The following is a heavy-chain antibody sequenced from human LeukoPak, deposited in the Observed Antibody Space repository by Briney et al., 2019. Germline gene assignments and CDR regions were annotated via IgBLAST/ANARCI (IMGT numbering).Heavy chain of an antibody. CDR2: ISSSSSYI. Sequence: PGGSLRLSCAASGFTFSSYSMNWVRQAPGKGLEWVSSISSSSSYIYYADSVKGRFTISRDNAMNSLYLQMNSLRAEDTAVYYCARDRYSSSLPLDYWGQGTLVTVSS. CDR1: GFTFSSYS. V-gene: IGHV3-21*01. D-gene: IGHD6-6*01. CDR3: ARDRYSSSLPLDY. J-gene: IGHJ4*02.